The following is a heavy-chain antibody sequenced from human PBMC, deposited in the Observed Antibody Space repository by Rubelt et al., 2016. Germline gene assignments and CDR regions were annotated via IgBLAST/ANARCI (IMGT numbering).Heavy chain of an antibody. J-gene: IGHJ4*02. V-gene: IGHV1-2*06. CDR1: GYTFTGYY. CDR3: ARESSSGWYIDY. D-gene: IGHD6-19*01. CDR2: INPNSGGT. Sequence: QVQLVQSGAEVKKPGASVKVSCKASGYTFTGYYMHWVRQAPGQGLEWVGRINPNSGGTNYAKKFQGRVTMTRDTSITTAYMGLSRLRSDDTAVFYCARESSSGWYIDYWGQGTLVTVSS.